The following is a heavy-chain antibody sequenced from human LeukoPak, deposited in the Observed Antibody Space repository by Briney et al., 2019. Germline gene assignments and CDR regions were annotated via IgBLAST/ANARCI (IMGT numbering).Heavy chain of an antibody. V-gene: IGHV3-23*01. CDR2: IIGSSGST. J-gene: IGHJ4*02. Sequence: GGSLRLSCVASGFSFNNYAMNWVRQAPGKGLEWVSLIIGSSGSTFYADSVNGRFTISRDKSKNTLYLQINSLRAEDTAVYYCAKGAYDYIEIAYFDYWGQGSLVTVSS. CDR1: GFSFNNYA. CDR3: AKGAYDYIEIAYFDY. D-gene: IGHD5-12*01.